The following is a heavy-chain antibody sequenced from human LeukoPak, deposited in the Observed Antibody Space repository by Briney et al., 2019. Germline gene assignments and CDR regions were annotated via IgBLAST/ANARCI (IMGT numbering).Heavy chain of an antibody. CDR2: IRSKAYGWTT. D-gene: IGHD2-2*01. CDR3: TRDHYCSSTSCQNWFDP. V-gene: IGHV3-49*04. Sequence: GGSLRLSCTASGFTFGDYAMSWVRQAPGKGLEWVGFIRSKAYGWTTEYAASVKGRFTISRDDSKSIAYLQMNSLKTEDTAVYYCTRDHYCSSTSCQNWFDPWGQGTLVTVSS. J-gene: IGHJ5*02. CDR1: GFTFGDYA.